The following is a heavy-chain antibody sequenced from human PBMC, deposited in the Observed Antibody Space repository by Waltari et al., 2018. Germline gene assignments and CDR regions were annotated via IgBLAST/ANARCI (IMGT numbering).Heavy chain of an antibody. CDR2: INPNSGGT. J-gene: IGHJ5*02. D-gene: IGHD6-13*01. CDR1: GYTFTGYY. Sequence: QVQLVQSGAEVKKPGASVKVSCKASGYTFTGYYMHWVRQAPGQGLEWRGRINPNSGGTNYAQKFQGRVTMTRDTSISTAYMELSRLRSDDTAVYYCARDGRIAAAGGWFDPWGQGTLVTVSS. CDR3: ARDGRIAAAGGWFDP. V-gene: IGHV1-2*06.